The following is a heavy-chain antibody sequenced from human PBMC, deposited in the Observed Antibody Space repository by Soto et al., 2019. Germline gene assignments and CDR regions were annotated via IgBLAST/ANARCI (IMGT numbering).Heavy chain of an antibody. Sequence: PGGSLRLSCAASGFTFSSYGMHWVRQAPGKGLEWVAVIWYDGSNKYYADSVKGRFTISRDNSKNTLYLQMNSLRAEDTAVYYCARDLSRFDYYGSGSYYNVGYFDYWGQGTLVTVSS. CDR2: IWYDGSNK. CDR1: GFTFSSYG. CDR3: ARDLSRFDYYGSGSYYNVGYFDY. J-gene: IGHJ4*02. D-gene: IGHD3-10*01. V-gene: IGHV3-33*01.